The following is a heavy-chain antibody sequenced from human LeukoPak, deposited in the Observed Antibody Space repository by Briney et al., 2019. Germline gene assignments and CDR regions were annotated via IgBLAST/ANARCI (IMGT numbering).Heavy chain of an antibody. CDR3: ARQRGSGYWCFDL. J-gene: IGHJ2*01. CDR2: IYYSGSGST. Sequence: SETLSLTCTVSGCSISGYHWSWIRQPPGKGLEWTGYIYYSGSGSTNYNPSLKSRVTISVDTSKNHFSLKLSSVTAADTADYYCARQRGSGYWCFDLWGRGTLVTVSS. D-gene: IGHD6-19*01. V-gene: IGHV4-59*08. CDR1: GCSISGYH.